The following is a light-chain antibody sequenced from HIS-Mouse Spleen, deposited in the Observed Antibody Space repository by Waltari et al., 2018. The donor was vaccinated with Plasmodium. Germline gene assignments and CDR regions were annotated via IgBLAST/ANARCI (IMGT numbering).Light chain of an antibody. CDR1: QGILSY. CDR2: AAS. CDR3: QQLNSYPYT. Sequence: DIQLTQSPSFLSASVADRVTITCRASQGILSYLAWYQQKPGKAPKLLIYAASTLQSGVPSRFSGSGSGTEFTLTISSLQPEDFATYYCQQLNSYPYTFGQGTKLEIK. J-gene: IGKJ2*01. V-gene: IGKV1-9*01.